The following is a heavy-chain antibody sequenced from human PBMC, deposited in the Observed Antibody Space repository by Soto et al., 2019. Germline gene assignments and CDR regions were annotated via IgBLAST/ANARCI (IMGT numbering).Heavy chain of an antibody. CDR2: VNHSGTT. Sequence: QVQLQQWGAGLLKPSETLSLTCAVYGGSFSGYYWTWIRQSPEKGLEWIGEVNHSGTTYYNPSLKPRFTISVHTPNNQFSLKMSSVTAAETAVYYCARGIGYCSSINCYSSRRLRFDSWGQGTLVTVSS. V-gene: IGHV4-34*01. CDR1: GGSFSGYY. D-gene: IGHD2-2*01. J-gene: IGHJ4*02. CDR3: ARGIGYCSSINCYSSRRLRFDS.